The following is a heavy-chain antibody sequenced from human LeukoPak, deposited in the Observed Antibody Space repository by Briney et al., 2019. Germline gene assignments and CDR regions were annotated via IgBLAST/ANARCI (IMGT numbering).Heavy chain of an antibody. CDR3: ARGSSGWYDYYYMDV. CDR2: INQDGSEK. V-gene: IGHV3-7*01. J-gene: IGHJ6*03. D-gene: IGHD6-19*01. Sequence: GGSLRLSCAASGFTFSSYGMHWVRQAPGKGLEWVANINQDGSEKYYVDSVKGRFTISRDNAKNLLYLQMNSLRAEDTAVYYCARGSSGWYDYYYMDVWGKGTTVTVSS. CDR1: GFTFSSYG.